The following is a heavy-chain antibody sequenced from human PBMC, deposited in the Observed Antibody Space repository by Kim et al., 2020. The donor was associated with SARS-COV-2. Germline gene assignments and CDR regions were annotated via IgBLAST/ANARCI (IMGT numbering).Heavy chain of an antibody. CDR1: GYTFTSYG. V-gene: IGHV1-18*01. Sequence: ASVKVSCKASGYTFTSYGISWVRQAPGQGLEWMGWISAYNGNTNYAQKLQGRVTMTTDTSTSTAYMELRSLRSDDTAVYYCARVSDVLRYFDWLLPTDYNWFDPWGQGTLVTVSS. CDR2: ISAYNGNT. J-gene: IGHJ5*02. CDR3: ARVSDVLRYFDWLLPTDYNWFDP. D-gene: IGHD3-9*01.